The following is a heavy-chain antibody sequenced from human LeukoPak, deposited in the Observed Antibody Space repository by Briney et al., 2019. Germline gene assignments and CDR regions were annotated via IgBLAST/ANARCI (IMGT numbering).Heavy chain of an antibody. CDR1: GYTFTGYY. V-gene: IGHV1-2*06. J-gene: IGHJ6*03. CDR3: ARIWGKDYYYYMDV. CDR2: INPNSGGT. Sequence: ASVMVSCKASGYTFTGYYIHWVRQAPGQGLEWMGRINPNSGGTNYAQKFQGRVTMTRDTSISTAYMELSRLRSDDAAVYYCARIWGKDYYYYMDVWGKGTTVTVSS. D-gene: IGHD7-27*01.